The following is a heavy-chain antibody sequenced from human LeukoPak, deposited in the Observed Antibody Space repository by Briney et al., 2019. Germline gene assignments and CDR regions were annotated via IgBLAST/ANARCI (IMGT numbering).Heavy chain of an antibody. V-gene: IGHV4-30-2*01. CDR2: IYHSGST. CDR1: GGSISSGGYS. CDR3: ARNPTAPSHDAFDI. D-gene: IGHD5-18*01. Sequence: SETLSLTCAVSGGSISSGGYSWSWIRQPPGKGLEWIGYIYHSGSTYYNPSLKSRVTISVDRSKNQFSLKLSCVTAADTAVYYCARNPTAPSHDAFDIWGQGTMVTVSS. J-gene: IGHJ3*02.